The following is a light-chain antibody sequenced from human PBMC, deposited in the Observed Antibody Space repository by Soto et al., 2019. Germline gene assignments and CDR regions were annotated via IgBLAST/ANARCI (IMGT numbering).Light chain of an antibody. CDR2: EGT. Sequence: QSVLTQPASVSGSPGQAITISCTGTSSDGGSYNLVSWYQQHPGKAPKRMIYEGTKRPSGVSNRFSGSKSGNTASLTISGLQAEDEADYYCCSYAGSSTFVYVFGPGSQGAVL. CDR1: SSDGGSYNL. CDR3: CSYAGSSTFVYV. V-gene: IGLV2-23*03. J-gene: IGLJ1*01.